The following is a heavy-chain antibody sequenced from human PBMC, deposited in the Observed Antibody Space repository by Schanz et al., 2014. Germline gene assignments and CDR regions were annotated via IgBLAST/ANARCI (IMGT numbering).Heavy chain of an antibody. Sequence: EVHLLESGGGLVQPGGSLRLSCEASGFSFGNYGMSWVRQAPGKGLEWVSGFDAHDGRAYYADSAKGRFTISRDNAKRSLFLQMNSLRVEDTAVFFCASGEARVTSSGVVIVPMNVWGKGTTVIVSS. CDR1: GFSFGNYG. J-gene: IGHJ6*03. D-gene: IGHD3-3*01. CDR3: ASGEARVTSSGVVIVPMNV. CDR2: FDAHDGRA. V-gene: IGHV3-23*01.